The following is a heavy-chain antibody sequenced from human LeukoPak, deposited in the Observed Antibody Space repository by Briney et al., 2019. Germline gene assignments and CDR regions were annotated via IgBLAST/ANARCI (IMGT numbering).Heavy chain of an antibody. CDR2: IYYSGST. J-gene: IGHJ4*02. CDR3: ARHGPGIATGRFDY. V-gene: IGHV4-39*01. D-gene: IGHD6-25*01. CDR1: GGSISSSGYY. Sequence: SETLSLTCTVSGGSISSSGYYWGWIRQPPGKGLEWIGSIYYSGSTYYNPSLKSRVTISVDTSKNQFSLKLSSVTAADTAVYYCARHGPGIATGRFDYWGQGALVTVSS.